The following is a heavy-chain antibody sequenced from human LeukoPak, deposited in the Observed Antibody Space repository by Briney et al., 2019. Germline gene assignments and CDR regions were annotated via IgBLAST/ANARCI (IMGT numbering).Heavy chain of an antibody. Sequence: ASVKVSCKASGYSFTGYYMHWVRQAPGQGLEWMGWINPNSGGTKYAQKFKGRVTMTRDTSISTAYMELSRLRSDDTAVYYWARVDTAMVAGGADYWGQGTLVTVSS. V-gene: IGHV1-2*02. J-gene: IGHJ4*02. CDR1: GYSFTGYY. CDR2: INPNSGGT. CDR3: ARVDTAMVAGGADY. D-gene: IGHD5-18*01.